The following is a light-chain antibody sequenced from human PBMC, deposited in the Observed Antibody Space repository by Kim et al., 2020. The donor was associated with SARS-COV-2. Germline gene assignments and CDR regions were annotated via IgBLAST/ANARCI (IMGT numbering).Light chain of an antibody. V-gene: IGLV6-57*02. J-gene: IGLJ2*01. Sequence: GNTVTISGTGSSGSIASNYVKWYQQRPGSAPTTVMYEDNERPSGVPDRFSGSIDNSSKSASLTISGLKTEDEAHYYCQSYDSTMGVFGGGTKLTVL. CDR2: EDN. CDR3: QSYDSTMGV. CDR1: SGSIASNY.